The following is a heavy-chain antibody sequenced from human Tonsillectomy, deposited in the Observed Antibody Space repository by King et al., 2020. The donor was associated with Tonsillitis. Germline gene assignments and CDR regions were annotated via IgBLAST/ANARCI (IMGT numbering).Heavy chain of an antibody. D-gene: IGHD6-6*01. CDR2: ISYVGSNK. V-gene: IGHV3-30*18. Sequence: VQLVESGGGVGQPGTSLRLSCAASGFTFSSYGMHWVRQAPGKGREGVAVISYVGSNKYYADAVKGRFTISRDNSKNTLYLQMHSLRGEDTAVYYCAKDEESSRSSGLLDSWGQGTLVTVS. J-gene: IGHJ4*02. CDR3: AKDEESSRSSGLLDS. CDR1: GFTFSSYG.